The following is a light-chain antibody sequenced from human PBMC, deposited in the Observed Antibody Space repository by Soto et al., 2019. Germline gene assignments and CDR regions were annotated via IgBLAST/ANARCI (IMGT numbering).Light chain of an antibody. J-gene: IGLJ2*01. V-gene: IGLV2-8*01. Sequence: QSALTQPPSASGSPGQSVTISCTGTSSDLGGYNYVSWYQQHPGNAPKLMIYEVSKQPSGVPDRFSGSKSGKTASMTVSGLQSVDEAYYYCSSYSGSYNLVGFGGGTKRTVL. CDR2: EVS. CDR3: SSYSGSYNLVG. CDR1: SSDLGGYNY.